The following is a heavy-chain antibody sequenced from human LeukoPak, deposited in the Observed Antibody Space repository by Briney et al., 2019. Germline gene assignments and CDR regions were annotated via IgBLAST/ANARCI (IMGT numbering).Heavy chain of an antibody. D-gene: IGHD1-1*01. Sequence: ASVKVSCKASGYTFTGYYVYWVRQAPGQGLEWMGWINPNSGGTNYAQKFQGRVTMTRDTSISTAYMELSSLRSDDTAVYHCAREDITTTGTNDYYYYGMDVWGQGTTVTVSS. V-gene: IGHV1-2*02. J-gene: IGHJ6*02. CDR1: GYTFTGYY. CDR3: AREDITTTGTNDYYYYGMDV. CDR2: INPNSGGT.